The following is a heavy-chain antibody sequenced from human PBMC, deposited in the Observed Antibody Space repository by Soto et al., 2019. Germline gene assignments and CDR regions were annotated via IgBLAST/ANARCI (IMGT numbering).Heavy chain of an antibody. D-gene: IGHD3-9*01. Sequence: QITSKESGPTLVKPTQTLTLTCTFSGFSLRSSGVGVAWIRQPPGKALQWLALIYWNDDELYSPSLKSGLTIAKDTSKNRVVLTMTSMDPVDTATYYCARTLRSYDFLTGYYPPYFDYWGRGTLVTVSS. CDR3: ARTLRSYDFLTGYYPPYFDY. J-gene: IGHJ4*02. CDR2: IYWNDDE. V-gene: IGHV2-5*01. CDR1: GFSLRSSGVG.